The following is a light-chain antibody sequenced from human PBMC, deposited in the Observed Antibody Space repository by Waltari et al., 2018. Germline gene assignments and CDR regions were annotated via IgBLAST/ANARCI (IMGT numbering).Light chain of an antibody. CDR2: DSS. CDR1: QSVSTY. V-gene: IGKV3-11*01. Sequence: EIVLTQSPATLSLSPGERATLSCRASQSVSTYLAWYQQRPGQAPRLLIYDSSNRATGIPARLSGSGSETDFTLTISSLEPEDFAVYYCQQRYKWPLTFGGGSKVEI. CDR3: QQRYKWPLT. J-gene: IGKJ4*01.